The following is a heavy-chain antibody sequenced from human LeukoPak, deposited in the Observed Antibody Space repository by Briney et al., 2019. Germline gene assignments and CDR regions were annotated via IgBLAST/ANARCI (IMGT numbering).Heavy chain of an antibody. CDR2: MYYSGST. Sequence: PSETLSLTCTVSGGSVSSGSYYWSWIRQPPGKGLEWIGYMYYSGSTNYNPSLKSRVTISVDTSKNQFSLKLSSVTAADTAVYYCARVRDSSGWYGGDYWGQGTLATVAS. J-gene: IGHJ4*02. CDR1: GGSVSSGSYY. CDR3: ARVRDSSGWYGGDY. D-gene: IGHD6-19*01. V-gene: IGHV4-61*01.